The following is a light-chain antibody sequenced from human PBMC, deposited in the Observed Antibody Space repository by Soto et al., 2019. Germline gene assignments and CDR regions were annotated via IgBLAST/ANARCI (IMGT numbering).Light chain of an antibody. CDR1: QSVSSSY. Sequence: EIVFTQSPGTLSLSPGERATLSCRASQSVSSSYLAWYQQKPGQAPRLLLYGASSRANGIPARFSGSGSGTDFTLTISRLEPEDFAVYYCQQYGSSPPVTFGQGTKVDIK. CDR3: QQYGSSPPVT. V-gene: IGKV3-20*01. J-gene: IGKJ1*01. CDR2: GAS.